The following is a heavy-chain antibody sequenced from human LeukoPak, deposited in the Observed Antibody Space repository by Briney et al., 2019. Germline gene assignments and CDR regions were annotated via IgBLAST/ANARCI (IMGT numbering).Heavy chain of an antibody. CDR2: INNDGSST. Sequence: GGSLRLSCAASGFTFSGYWMHWVRQAPGKGLVWASRINNDGSSTRYADSVQGRFTISRDNAKNTLYLQMNSLRAEDTAVYYCASLSDTAMVRLDYWGQGTLVTVSS. D-gene: IGHD5-18*01. CDR3: ASLSDTAMVRLDY. V-gene: IGHV3-74*01. CDR1: GFTFSGYW. J-gene: IGHJ4*02.